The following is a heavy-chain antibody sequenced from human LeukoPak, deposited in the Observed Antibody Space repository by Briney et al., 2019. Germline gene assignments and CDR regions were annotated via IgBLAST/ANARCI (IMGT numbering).Heavy chain of an antibody. CDR3: GRGLKYNWSLSANYFDA. CDR2: ISWEGREI. D-gene: IGHD1-1*01. V-gene: IGHV3-9*01. J-gene: IGHJ5*02. Sequence: GGSLRLSCAASGFTFRDYSTHWVRQAPGEGLEWVAGISWEGREIYYADSVKGRFTISRDNAGNSLYLQMNNLRPEDTAFYFCGRGLKYNWSLSANYFDAWGQGTLVTVSS. CDR1: GFTFRDYS.